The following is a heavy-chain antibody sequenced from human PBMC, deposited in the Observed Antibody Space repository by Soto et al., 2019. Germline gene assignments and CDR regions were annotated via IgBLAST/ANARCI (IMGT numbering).Heavy chain of an antibody. J-gene: IGHJ4*02. V-gene: IGHV1-69*01. D-gene: IGHD2-2*01. CDR2: IIPIFGTA. CDR3: ARVPLSCSSTSCYRVYFDY. Sequence: QVPLVQSGAEVKKPGSSVKVSCKASGGTFSSYAISWVRQAPGQGLEWMGGIIPIFGTANYAQKFQGRVTITADESTSTAYMELSSLRSEDTAVYYCARVPLSCSSTSCYRVYFDYWGQGTLVTVSS. CDR1: GGTFSSYA.